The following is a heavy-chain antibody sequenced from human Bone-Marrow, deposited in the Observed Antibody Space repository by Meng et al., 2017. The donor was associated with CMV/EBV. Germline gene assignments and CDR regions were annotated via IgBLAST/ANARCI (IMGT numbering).Heavy chain of an antibody. Sequence: RGPGPGRVKPSGTLSLTCTVSGGSISSYYWSWIRQPAGKGLEWIGRIYTSGSTNYNPSLKSRVTMSVDTSKNQFSLKLSSVTAADTAVYYCARGGWSSSGRKGLGRPWYYWGQGTLVTVSS. CDR1: GGSISSYY. V-gene: IGHV4-4*07. D-gene: IGHD6-19*01. CDR2: IYTSGST. CDR3: ARGGWSSSGRKGLGRPWYY. J-gene: IGHJ4*02.